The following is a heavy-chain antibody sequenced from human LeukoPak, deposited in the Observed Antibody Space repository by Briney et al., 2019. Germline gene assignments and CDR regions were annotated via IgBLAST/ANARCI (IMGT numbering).Heavy chain of an antibody. J-gene: IGHJ6*03. Sequence: GGSLRLSCAASGFTFSSYSMNWVREAPGKGLEWVSSISSSSSYIYYADSVKGRFTISRDNAKNSLYLQMNSLRAEDTAVYYCARPRSFGELLGYYYYMDVWGKGTTVTVSS. CDR3: ARPRSFGELLGYYYYMDV. CDR2: ISSSSSYI. CDR1: GFTFSSYS. V-gene: IGHV3-21*01. D-gene: IGHD3-10*01.